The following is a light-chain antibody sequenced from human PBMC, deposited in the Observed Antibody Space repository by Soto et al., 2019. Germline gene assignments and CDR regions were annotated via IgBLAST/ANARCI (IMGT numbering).Light chain of an antibody. CDR2: EGS. CDR1: SSDVGGYNL. Sequence: QSVLTQPASVSGSPGQSITISCTGTSSDVGGYNLVSWYQQHPGKAPKLIIYEGSKRPSGVSNRFSGSKSGNTASLTISGLQAEDEADYFCCSYAGSSTIFGGGTKLTVL. CDR3: CSYAGSSTI. V-gene: IGLV2-23*01. J-gene: IGLJ2*01.